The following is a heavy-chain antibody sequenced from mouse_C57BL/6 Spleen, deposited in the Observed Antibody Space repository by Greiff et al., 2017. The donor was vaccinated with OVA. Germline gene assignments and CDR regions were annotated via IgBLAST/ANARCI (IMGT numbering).Heavy chain of an antibody. D-gene: IGHD2-3*01. CDR3: TTADGYAYYAMDY. J-gene: IGHJ4*01. V-gene: IGHV14-1*01. CDR1: GFNINDYY. Sequence: EVQLQQSGAELVRPGDSVKLSCTASGFNINDYYMHWVKQRPEQGLEWIGRIDPEDGDTEYAPTFQGKATMTAETSSNTAYLQLSSLTSEDTAVYYCTTADGYAYYAMDYWGLGTSVTVSS. CDR2: IDPEDGDT.